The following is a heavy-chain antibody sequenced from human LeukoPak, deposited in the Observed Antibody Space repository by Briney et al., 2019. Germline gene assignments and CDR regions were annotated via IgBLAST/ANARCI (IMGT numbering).Heavy chain of an antibody. V-gene: IGHV3-23*01. CDR3: AKDYHYDGSGRGGLSLFDS. D-gene: IGHD3-22*01. Sequence: GGSLRLSCVASGFTFSDFVISWGRQAPGHGLEWVAAVSGCGIRVFYSDAVKGRFTISRDNSKNTVYLQMNSLRAEDTAVHFCAKDYHYDGSGRGGLSLFDSWGQGTLVTVSS. CDR1: GFTFSDFV. J-gene: IGHJ4*02. CDR2: VSGCGIRV.